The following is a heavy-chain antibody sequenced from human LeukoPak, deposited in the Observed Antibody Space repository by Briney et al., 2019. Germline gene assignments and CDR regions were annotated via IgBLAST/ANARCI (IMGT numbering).Heavy chain of an antibody. CDR2: IIPIFGTA. CDR3: ARVNCGGDCYSDRGAFDI. V-gene: IGHV1-69*13. J-gene: IGHJ3*02. Sequence: ASVKVSCKASGGTFSSYTITWVRQAPGQGLEWMGGIIPIFGTANYAQKFQGRVTITADESTSTAYMELSSVRSKDTAVYYCARVNCGGDCYSDRGAFDIWGQGTMVTVSS. CDR1: GGTFSSYT. D-gene: IGHD2-21*02.